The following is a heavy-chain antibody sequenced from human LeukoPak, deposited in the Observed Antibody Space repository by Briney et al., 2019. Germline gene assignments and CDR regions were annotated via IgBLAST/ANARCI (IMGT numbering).Heavy chain of an antibody. J-gene: IGHJ4*02. V-gene: IGHV3-23*01. Sequence: PGGSLRLSCAASGFTFSSYAMSWVRQAPGKGLEWVSAISSSGGTTNYADSVKGRFTISRDNSKNTLYVQVNSLGTEDTAAYYCAKGSYYDSSGSFYFDYWGQGTLVTVSS. CDR2: ISSSGGTT. CDR1: GFTFSSYA. CDR3: AKGSYYDSSGSFYFDY. D-gene: IGHD3-22*01.